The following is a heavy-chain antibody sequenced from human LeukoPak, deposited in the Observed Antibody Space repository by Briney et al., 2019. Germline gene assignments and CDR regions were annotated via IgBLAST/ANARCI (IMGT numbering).Heavy chain of an antibody. J-gene: IGHJ6*02. CDR3: ARDVSITPRPGRTYYYYYGMDV. Sequence: GGSLRLSCAASGFTVSSNYMSWVRQAPGKGLEWVSVIYSGGGAYYADSVKGRFTISRDNSNNTLFLQMNSLRAEDTAVYYCARDVSITPRPGRTYYYYYGMDVWGQGTTVTVSS. CDR2: IYSGGGA. D-gene: IGHD6-6*01. V-gene: IGHV3-53*01. CDR1: GFTVSSNY.